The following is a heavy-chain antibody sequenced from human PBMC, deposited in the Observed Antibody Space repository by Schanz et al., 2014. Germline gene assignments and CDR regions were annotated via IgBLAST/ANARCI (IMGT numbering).Heavy chain of an antibody. V-gene: IGHV3-23*01. CDR1: GFTFSSYA. J-gene: IGHJ6*02. CDR3: AKGMGYCSGGTCYDYYYYGLDV. CDR2: ISASGGST. Sequence: EVQLLESGGGLVRPGGSLRLSCAASGFTFSSYAMSWVRQAPGKGLEWVSTISASGGSTYYADSVKGRFTISRDNSKNILYLQMNSLSADDTAVFYCAKGMGYCSGGTCYDYYYYGLDVWGQGTTVTVSS. D-gene: IGHD2-15*01.